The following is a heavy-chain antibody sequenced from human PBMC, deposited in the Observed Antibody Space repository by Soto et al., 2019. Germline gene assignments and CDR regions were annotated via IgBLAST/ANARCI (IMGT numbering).Heavy chain of an antibody. CDR3: ARITIFGVVSVNFDP. D-gene: IGHD3-3*01. CDR1: GFSRSNARMG. J-gene: IGHJ5*02. CDR2: IFSNDEK. V-gene: IGHV2-26*01. Sequence: SGPTLVNPTETLTLTCTVSGFSRSNARMGVSWIRQPPGKALEWLAHIFSNDEKSYSTSLKSRLTISKDTSKSQVVLTMTNMDPVDTATYYCARITIFGVVSVNFDPWGQGTLVTVSS.